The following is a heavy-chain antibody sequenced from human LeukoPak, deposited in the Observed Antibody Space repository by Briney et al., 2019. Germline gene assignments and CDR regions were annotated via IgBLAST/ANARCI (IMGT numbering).Heavy chain of an antibody. J-gene: IGHJ4*02. CDR3: ARADGARGVGATQDFDY. D-gene: IGHD1-26*01. CDR1: GGSISSSSYY. Sequence: PPSETLSLTCTVSGGSISSSSYYWGWIRQPPGKGLEWVANIKQDGSEKYYVDSVKGRFTISRDNAKNSLYLQMNSLGGEDTAVYYCARADGARGVGATQDFDYWGQGTLVTVSS. CDR2: IKQDGSEK. V-gene: IGHV3-7*01.